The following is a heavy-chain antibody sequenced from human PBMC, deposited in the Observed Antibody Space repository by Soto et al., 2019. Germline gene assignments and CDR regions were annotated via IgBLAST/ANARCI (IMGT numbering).Heavy chain of an antibody. V-gene: IGHV3-23*01. CDR1: GFTFSSYA. Sequence: WGSLRLSCAASGFTFSSYAMSWVRQAPGKGLEWVSAISGSGGSTYYVDSVKGRFTISRDNSKNTLYLQMNSLRAEDTAVYYCAKLPSKYYYGMDVWGQGTTVTVSS. J-gene: IGHJ6*02. CDR2: ISGSGGST. CDR3: AKLPSKYYYGMDV.